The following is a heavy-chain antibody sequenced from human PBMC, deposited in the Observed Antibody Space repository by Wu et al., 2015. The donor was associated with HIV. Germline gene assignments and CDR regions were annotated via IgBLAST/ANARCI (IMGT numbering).Heavy chain of an antibody. J-gene: IGHJ4*02. CDR2: IIPAFGTT. D-gene: IGHD4-23*01. Sequence: QVQLVQSGAEVKKPGSSVKVSCKASGDTFTNYALNWVRQAPGQGLEWMGGIIPAFGTTDYAGKFQGRVTISADDSTSTAYMELKRLTSEDTAVYYCARPWQLRNGWPFFDYWGQGNPGHRLL. V-gene: IGHV1-69*12. CDR1: GDTFTNYA. CDR3: ARPWQLRNGWPFFDY.